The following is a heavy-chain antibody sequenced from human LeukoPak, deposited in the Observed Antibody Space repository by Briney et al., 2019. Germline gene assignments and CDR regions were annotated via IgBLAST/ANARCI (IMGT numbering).Heavy chain of an antibody. J-gene: IGHJ4*02. CDR3: ARDMAGRSRPPFDY. CDR2: IDGSSRYI. CDR1: GFTLSGYT. Sequence: GGSLRLSCAAPGFTLSGYTINWVRQAPGEGLEWVSSIDGSSRYIYYADSVRGRFTISRDNAKNSLHLQMNSLRVEDTGVYFCARDMAGRSRPPFDYWGQGTLVTVSS. V-gene: IGHV3-21*01. D-gene: IGHD6-19*01.